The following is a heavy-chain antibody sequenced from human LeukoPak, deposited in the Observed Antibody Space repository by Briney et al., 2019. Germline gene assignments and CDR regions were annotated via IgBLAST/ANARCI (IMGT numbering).Heavy chain of an antibody. CDR1: GGSISSSGYY. Sequence: SETLSLTCTVSGGSISSSGYYWGWIRQPPGKGLEWIGTIYYSGSTYYNPSLKSRVTISVDTSKNQFSLKLNSVTAADTPVYFCARQAPRAYYYYYMDAWGKGTTVTISS. CDR3: ARQAPRAYYYYYMDA. J-gene: IGHJ6*03. V-gene: IGHV4-39*01. CDR2: IYYSGST.